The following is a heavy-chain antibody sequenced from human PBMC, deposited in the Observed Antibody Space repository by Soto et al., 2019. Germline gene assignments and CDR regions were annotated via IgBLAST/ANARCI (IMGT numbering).Heavy chain of an antibody. Sequence: ASVKVSCKASGYTFTSYGISWVRQASGQGLEWMGWISAYNGNTNYAQKLQGRVTMTTDTSTSTAYMELRSLRSDDTAVYYCARRGGYCSGGSCPTFYYYYYMDVWGKGTTVTVSS. CDR2: ISAYNGNT. V-gene: IGHV1-18*01. J-gene: IGHJ6*03. CDR3: ARRGGYCSGGSCPTFYYYYYMDV. CDR1: GYTFTSYG. D-gene: IGHD2-15*01.